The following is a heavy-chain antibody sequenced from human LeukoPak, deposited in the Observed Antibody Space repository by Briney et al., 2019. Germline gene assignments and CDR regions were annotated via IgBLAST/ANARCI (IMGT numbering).Heavy chain of an antibody. CDR3: ARAKRNGFDI. J-gene: IGHJ3*02. CDR2: ISGSGDRT. CDR1: GFTFSYYG. V-gene: IGHV3-23*01. Sequence: GGSLRLSCAASGFTFSYYGMNWVRQAPGKGLGWVSGISGSGDRTYYEDSVKGRFTISRDNSKNSLYLQMNSLRAEDTAVYYCARAKRNGFDIWGQGTMVTVSS.